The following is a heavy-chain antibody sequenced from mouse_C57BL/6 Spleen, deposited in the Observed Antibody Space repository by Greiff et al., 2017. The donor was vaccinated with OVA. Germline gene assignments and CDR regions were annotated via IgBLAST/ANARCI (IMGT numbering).Heavy chain of an antibody. D-gene: IGHD2-4*01. CDR1: GYTFTSYN. CDR3: ARSEGLRRAMDY. V-gene: IGHV1-12*01. CDR2: IYPGNGDT. Sequence: SGAELVRPGASVKMSCKASGYTFTSYNMHWVKQTPRQGLEWIGAIYPGNGDTSYNQKFKGKATLTVDKSSSTAYMQRSSLTSEDSADYFCARSEGLRRAMDYWGQGTSVTVSS. J-gene: IGHJ4*01.